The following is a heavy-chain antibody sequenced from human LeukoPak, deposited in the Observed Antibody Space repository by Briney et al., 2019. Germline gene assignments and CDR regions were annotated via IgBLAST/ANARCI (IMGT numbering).Heavy chain of an antibody. D-gene: IGHD4-23*01. CDR1: GDSVSSDSAA. Sequence: SQTLSLTCAISGDSVSSDSAAWNWIRQSPSRGLEWLGRTYYRSKWYNDYAVCVKSRITIKPDTSKNQFSLQLNSVTPEDTAVYYCARDIDYGGNCGFDYWGQGTLVTVSS. CDR2: TYYRSKWYN. V-gene: IGHV6-1*01. CDR3: ARDIDYGGNCGFDY. J-gene: IGHJ4*02.